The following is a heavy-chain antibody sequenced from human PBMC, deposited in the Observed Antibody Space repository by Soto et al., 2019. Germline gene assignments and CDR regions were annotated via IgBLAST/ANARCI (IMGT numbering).Heavy chain of an antibody. Sequence: AAVKVSCTASGGTFSRYAISWVRQAPGQGLEWMGGIIPIFGTANYAQKFQGRVTITADESTSTAYMELSSLRSEDTAVYYCARGYSSSWYLFDPWGQGTLVTVSS. CDR1: GGTFSRYA. CDR2: IIPIFGTA. D-gene: IGHD6-13*01. V-gene: IGHV1-69*13. J-gene: IGHJ5*02. CDR3: ARGYSSSWYLFDP.